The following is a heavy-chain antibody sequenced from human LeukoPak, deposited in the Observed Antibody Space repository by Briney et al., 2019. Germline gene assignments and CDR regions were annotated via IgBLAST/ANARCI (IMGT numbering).Heavy chain of an antibody. D-gene: IGHD3-10*01. Sequence: ASVTVSCKASGYTFTGYYMHWVRQAPGQGLEWMGWINPNSGGTNYAQKFQGRVTMTRDTSISTAYMELSRLRSDDTAVYYCARESLRGYFFDYWGQGTLVTVSA. CDR3: ARESLRGYFFDY. J-gene: IGHJ4*02. CDR2: INPNSGGT. V-gene: IGHV1-2*02. CDR1: GYTFTGYY.